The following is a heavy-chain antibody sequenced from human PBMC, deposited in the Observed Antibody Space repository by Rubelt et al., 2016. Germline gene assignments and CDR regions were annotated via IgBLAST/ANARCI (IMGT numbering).Heavy chain of an antibody. J-gene: IGHJ4*02. Sequence: TSYAMSWVRQAPGKGLEWVSGISGSGGTTYYADSVKGRFTISRDNSKNTLYLEMNSLRAEDTAAYYCAKDTFSYSSGWYHDWGQGTLVTVSS. V-gene: IGHV3-23*01. CDR2: ISGSGGTT. D-gene: IGHD6-19*01. CDR3: AKDTFSYSSGWYHD. CDR1: TSYA.